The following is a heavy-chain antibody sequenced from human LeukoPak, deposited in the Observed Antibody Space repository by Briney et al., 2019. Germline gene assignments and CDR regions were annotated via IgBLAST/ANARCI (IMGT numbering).Heavy chain of an antibody. CDR3: AKDTRAVAGGGFHY. CDR1: GFTFDDYA. V-gene: IGHV3-9*01. CDR2: ISWNSGSI. J-gene: IGHJ4*02. D-gene: IGHD6-19*01. Sequence: GRSLRLSCAASGFTFDDYAMHWVRQAPGKGLEWVSGISWNSGSIGYADSVKGRFTISRDNAKNSLYLQMNSLRAEDTALYYCAKDTRAVAGGGFHYWGQGTLVTVSS.